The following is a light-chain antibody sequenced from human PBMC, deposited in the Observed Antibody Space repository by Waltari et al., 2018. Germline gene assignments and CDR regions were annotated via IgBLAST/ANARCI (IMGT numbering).Light chain of an antibody. Sequence: SYVLTQPPSVSVAPGQTARMTCGANNIGSKSVHWYQKKPGQAPVPVVYDDSDRPSGIPERFSGSNSGNTATLTITRVEAGDEADYYCQLWDKSSDPPHVFGPGTKVTVL. CDR3: QLWDKSSDPPHV. CDR2: DDS. CDR1: NIGSKS. V-gene: IGLV3-21*02. J-gene: IGLJ1*01.